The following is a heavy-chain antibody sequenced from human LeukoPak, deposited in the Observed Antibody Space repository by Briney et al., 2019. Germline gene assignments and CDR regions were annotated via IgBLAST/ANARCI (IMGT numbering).Heavy chain of an antibody. V-gene: IGHV3-23*01. D-gene: IGHD6-6*01. CDR2: ISGSGGST. Sequence: GGTLRLSCAASGFTFSSYGMSWVRQAPGKGLEWVSAISGSGGSTYYADSVKGRFTISRDNSKNTLYLQMNSLRAEDTAVYYCAKDGYSSSFLGAFDIWGQGTMVTVSS. CDR1: GFTFSSYG. CDR3: AKDGYSSSFLGAFDI. J-gene: IGHJ3*02.